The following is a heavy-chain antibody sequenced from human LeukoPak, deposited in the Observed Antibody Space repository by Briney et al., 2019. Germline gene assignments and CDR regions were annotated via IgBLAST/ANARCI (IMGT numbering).Heavy chain of an antibody. D-gene: IGHD2-2*01. CDR3: ARSVVPAATPDY. J-gene: IGHJ4*02. CDR2: INAGNGNT. Sequence: ASVTVSCKASGYTLTSYAMHWVRQAPGQRLEWMGWINAGNGNTKYSQKFQGRVTITRDTSASTAYMELSSLRSEDTAVYYCARSVVPAATPDYWGQGTLVTVSS. V-gene: IGHV1-3*01. CDR1: GYTLTSYA.